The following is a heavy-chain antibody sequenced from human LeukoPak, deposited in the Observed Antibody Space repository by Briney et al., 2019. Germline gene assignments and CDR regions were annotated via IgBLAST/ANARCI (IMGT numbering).Heavy chain of an antibody. J-gene: IGHJ5*02. CDR3: ARDGTLLRFLEWFQNWFDP. CDR1: GFTFSSYS. V-gene: IGHV3-21*01. Sequence: GGSLRLSCAASGFTFSSYSMNWVRPAPGKGLEWVSSISSSSSYIYYADSVKGRFTISRDNAKNSLYLQMNSLRAEDTAVYYCARDGTLLRFLEWFQNWFDPWGQGTLVTVSS. CDR2: ISSSSSYI. D-gene: IGHD3-3*01.